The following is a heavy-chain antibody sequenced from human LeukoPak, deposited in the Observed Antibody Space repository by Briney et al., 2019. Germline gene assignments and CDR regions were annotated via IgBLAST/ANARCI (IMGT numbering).Heavy chain of an antibody. CDR3: ARGCPHYYYYYYMDV. Sequence: SETLSLTCTVSGGSISTSSYYWGWVRQPPGKGLEWIGYIYYSGSTNYNPSLKSRVTISVDTSKNQFSLKLSSVTAADTAVYYCARGCPHYYYYYYMDVWGKGTTVTVSS. CDR1: GGSISTSSYY. D-gene: IGHD4/OR15-4a*01. CDR2: IYYSGST. V-gene: IGHV4-61*05. J-gene: IGHJ6*03.